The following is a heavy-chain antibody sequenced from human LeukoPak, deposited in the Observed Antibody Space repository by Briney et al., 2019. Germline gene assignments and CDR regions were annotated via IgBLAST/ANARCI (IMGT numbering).Heavy chain of an antibody. J-gene: IGHJ6*02. Sequence: GGSLRLSCAASGYSLSNYGMHWVRQAPGKGLEWVAVIWYDGGNKYYGDSVKGRFTISRDTSKNTMYLQMNSLRAEDTAVYYCARDRRYGSGSGSRYYGMDVWGQGTTFTVSS. CDR1: GYSLSNYG. CDR2: IWYDGGNK. V-gene: IGHV3-33*01. CDR3: ARDRRYGSGSGSRYYGMDV. D-gene: IGHD3-10*01.